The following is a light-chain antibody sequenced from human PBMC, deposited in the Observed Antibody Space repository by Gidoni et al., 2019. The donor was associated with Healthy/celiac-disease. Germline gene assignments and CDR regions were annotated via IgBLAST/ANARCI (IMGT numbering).Light chain of an antibody. CDR1: TGAVTSGHY. CDR3: LLSYSGARWGAV. Sequence: QAVVTQEPSLTVSPGGTVTLTCGSSTGAVTSGHYPYWFQQKPGQAPRTLIYDTSNKHSWTPARFSGSLLGGKAALTLSGAQPEDEAEYYCLLSYSGARWGAVFGGGTQLTVL. J-gene: IGLJ7*01. CDR2: DTS. V-gene: IGLV7-46*01.